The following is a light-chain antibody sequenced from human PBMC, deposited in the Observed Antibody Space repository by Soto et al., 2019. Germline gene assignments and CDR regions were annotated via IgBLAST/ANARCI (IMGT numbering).Light chain of an antibody. CDR1: QDIGDD. J-gene: IGKJ5*01. CDR3: QQYDNLPLT. Sequence: DIQMTQSPSSLSASVGDRLTITCQLSQDIGDDLNWYQQKPGNAPKLLIYGASNVEGGVVSRFSGSGSGTDFSFTISSLQPEDIATYYWQQYDNLPLTFGGGTRLEIK. V-gene: IGKV1-33*01. CDR2: GAS.